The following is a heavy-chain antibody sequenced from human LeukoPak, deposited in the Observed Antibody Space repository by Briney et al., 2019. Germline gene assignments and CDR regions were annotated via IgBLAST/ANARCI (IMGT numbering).Heavy chain of an antibody. CDR2: IYSTGST. Sequence: PSETLSLTCGVSGYSINSGYFWGWMRQPPGKGLEWTGSIYSTGSTYYNPSLSSRVTISTDPSKNQFSLKLTSVTAADTAIYYCASKPTVIKSVYMDVWGKGTTVTVSS. V-gene: IGHV4-38-2*01. CDR3: ASKPTVIKSVYMDV. CDR1: GYSINSGYF. J-gene: IGHJ6*03. D-gene: IGHD4-17*01.